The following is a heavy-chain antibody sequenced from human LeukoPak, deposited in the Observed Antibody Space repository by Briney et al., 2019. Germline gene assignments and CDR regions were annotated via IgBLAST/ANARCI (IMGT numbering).Heavy chain of an antibody. V-gene: IGHV3-23*01. J-gene: IGHJ4*02. Sequence: PGGSLRLSCAAAGFTINSYGMSWHPQAPGKGLEWVPAISGSGGSTYYADSVKGRFTISRDNSKNTLYLQMNRLRAKDTAVYYCAKAGARGRITMIVVVPDYWGQGTLVTVSS. CDR1: GFTINSYG. D-gene: IGHD3-22*01. CDR2: ISGSGGST. CDR3: AKAGARGRITMIVVVPDY.